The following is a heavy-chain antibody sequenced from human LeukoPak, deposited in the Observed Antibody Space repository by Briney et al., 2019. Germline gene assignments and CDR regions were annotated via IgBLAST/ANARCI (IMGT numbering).Heavy chain of an antibody. Sequence: SETLSLTCTVSGGSISSSSYYWGWIRQPPGKGLEWIGSIYYSGSTYYNPSLKSRVTISVDTSKNQFSLKLSSVTAADTAVYYCARGLSTYYYDSSGPYNWFDPWGQGTLVTVSS. D-gene: IGHD3-22*01. CDR2: IYYSGST. J-gene: IGHJ5*02. CDR1: GGSISSSSYY. V-gene: IGHV4-39*07. CDR3: ARGLSTYYYDSSGPYNWFDP.